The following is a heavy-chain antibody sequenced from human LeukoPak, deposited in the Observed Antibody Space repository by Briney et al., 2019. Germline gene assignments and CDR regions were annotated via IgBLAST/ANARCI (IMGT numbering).Heavy chain of an antibody. CDR2: ISWNSGSI. J-gene: IGHJ4*02. Sequence: GGSLRLSCAASGFTFDDYAMHWVRQAPGKGLEWVSGISWNSGSIGYADSVKGRFTISRDNAKNSLYLQMNSLRAEDTALYYCAKGESLLWFGETLEDYWGQGTLVTVSS. D-gene: IGHD3-10*01. CDR3: AKGESLLWFGETLEDY. CDR1: GFTFDDYA. V-gene: IGHV3-9*01.